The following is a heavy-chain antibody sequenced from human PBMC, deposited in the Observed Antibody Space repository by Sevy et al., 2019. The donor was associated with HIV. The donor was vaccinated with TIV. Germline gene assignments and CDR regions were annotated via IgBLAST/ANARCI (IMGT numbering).Heavy chain of an antibody. CDR1: GYSFTSYW. Sequence: GESLKISCKGSGYSFTSYWIGWVRQMPGKGLEWMGIIYPGDSDTRHSPSFQGQVTISADKSISTAYLQWSSLKASDTAMYYCARTRSDSGSYSALACYYYMDVWGKGTTVTVSS. D-gene: IGHD1-26*01. CDR2: IYPGDSDT. CDR3: ARTRSDSGSYSALACYYYMDV. J-gene: IGHJ6*03. V-gene: IGHV5-51*01.